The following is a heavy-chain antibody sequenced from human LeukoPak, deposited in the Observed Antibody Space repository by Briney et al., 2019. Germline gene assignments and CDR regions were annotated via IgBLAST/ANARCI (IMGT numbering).Heavy chain of an antibody. V-gene: IGHV1-69*13. J-gene: IGHJ6*03. CDR3: ARGNDGSGSPSYYFYYMDV. CDR2: IIPIFGTA. D-gene: IGHD3-10*01. CDR1: GGTFSSYA. Sequence: ASVKVSCKASGGTFSSYAISWVRQAPGQGLEWMGGIIPIFGTANYAQKFQGRVTITADGSTSTAYMELSSLRSEDTAVYYCARGNDGSGSPSYYFYYMDVWGKGTTVTISS.